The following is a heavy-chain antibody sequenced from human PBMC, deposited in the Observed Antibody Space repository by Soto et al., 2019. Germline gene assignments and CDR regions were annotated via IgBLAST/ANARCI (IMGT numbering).Heavy chain of an antibody. CDR3: ARVTSMVRGVIDNWFDP. D-gene: IGHD3-10*01. Sequence: QVPLVQSGAEVKKPGSSVTVSCKASGGTFSSYAIHWVRQAPGQGLEWMGGIIPMYGPAKYAQRFQGRVTITADESTTTVYMELPSLTSQDTAVYYCARVTSMVRGVIDNWFDPWGHGTLVTVS. CDR1: GGTFSSYA. CDR2: IIPMYGPA. J-gene: IGHJ5*02. V-gene: IGHV1-69*01.